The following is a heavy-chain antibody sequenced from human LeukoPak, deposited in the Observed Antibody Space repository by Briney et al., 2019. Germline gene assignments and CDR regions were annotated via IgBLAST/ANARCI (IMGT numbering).Heavy chain of an antibody. CDR3: ARVTSGGFDY. CDR1: GGSISSYY. Sequence: SETLSLTCTVSGGSISSYYWSWIRQPPGKGLEWIGYIYYSGSTNYNPSLKSRVTISVDTSKNQFSLKLGSVTAADTAVYYCARVTSGGFDYWGQGTLVTVSS. V-gene: IGHV4-59*01. J-gene: IGHJ4*02. D-gene: IGHD3-10*01. CDR2: IYYSGST.